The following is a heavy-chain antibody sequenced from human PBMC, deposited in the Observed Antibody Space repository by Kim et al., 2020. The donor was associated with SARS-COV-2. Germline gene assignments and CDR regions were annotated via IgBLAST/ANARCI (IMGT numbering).Heavy chain of an antibody. D-gene: IGHD5-18*01. CDR2: INQDGSEK. J-gene: IGHJ4*02. Sequence: GGSLRLSCAASGFTFSSYSMTWVRQAPGKGLEWVANINQDGSEKYYVDSVKGRFTISIDNAKNSLFLQMSSLRAEDTAVYYCARAREYSYGRDFDYWGQGTLVTVSS. V-gene: IGHV3-7*05. CDR1: GFTFSSYS. CDR3: ARAREYSYGRDFDY.